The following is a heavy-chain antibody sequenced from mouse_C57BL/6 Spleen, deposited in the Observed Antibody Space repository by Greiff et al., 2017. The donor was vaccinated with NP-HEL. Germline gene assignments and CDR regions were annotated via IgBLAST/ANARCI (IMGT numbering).Heavy chain of an antibody. J-gene: IGHJ4*01. CDR1: GYTFTSYW. CDR3: ARLEDYDVYAMDY. CDR2: IYPGSGST. V-gene: IGHV1-55*01. Sequence: VQLQQPGAELVKPGASVKMSCKASGYTFTSYWITWVKQRPGQGLEWIGDIYPGSGSTNYNEKFKSKATLTVDTSSSTAYMQLSSLTSEDSAVYYCARLEDYDVYAMDYWGQGTSVTVSS. D-gene: IGHD2-4*01.